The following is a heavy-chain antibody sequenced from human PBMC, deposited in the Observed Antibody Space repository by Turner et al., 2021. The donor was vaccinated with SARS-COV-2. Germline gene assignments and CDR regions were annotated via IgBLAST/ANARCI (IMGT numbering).Heavy chain of an antibody. CDR1: GGSISSYY. D-gene: IGHD6-19*01. CDR3: ARHGFSGWDGGGMDV. Sequence: QVQLQESGPGLVKPSETLSLTCTVSGGSISSYYWCWIRQHPGKGLEWIGYIQYSGSTNYNPSLKSRVTISVDTSKNQFSLKLSSVTAADTAVYYCARHGFSGWDGGGMDVWGQGTTVTVSS. V-gene: IGHV4-59*08. J-gene: IGHJ6*02. CDR2: IQYSGST.